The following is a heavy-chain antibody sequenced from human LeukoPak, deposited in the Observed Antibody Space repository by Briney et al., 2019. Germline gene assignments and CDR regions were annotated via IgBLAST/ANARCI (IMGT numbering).Heavy chain of an antibody. V-gene: IGHV4-59*12. CDR1: GGSISSYY. Sequence: SETLSLTCTVSGGSISSYYWSWIRQPPGKGLEWIGYIYYSGNTNYNPSLKSRVTISVDTSKNRFSLKLSSVTAADTAVYYCASFVVVVAATHDAFDIWGQGTMVTVSS. CDR2: IYYSGNT. J-gene: IGHJ3*02. D-gene: IGHD2-15*01. CDR3: ASFVVVVAATHDAFDI.